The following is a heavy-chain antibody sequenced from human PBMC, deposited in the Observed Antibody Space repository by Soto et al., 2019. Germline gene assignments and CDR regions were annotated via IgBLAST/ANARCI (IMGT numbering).Heavy chain of an antibody. J-gene: IGHJ6*02. CDR2: SKTKTEGGPT. CDR1: GLPISNAW. V-gene: IGHV3-15*07. CDR3: TTGSVEGV. D-gene: IGHD2-15*01. Sequence: EVQLVESGGGFIQPGGSLRLSCAASGLPISNAWMNWVRQAPGKGLEWVGRSKTKTEGGPTDYAAAVKGRFTVSRDDSKNTLYLQMNSLKTEDTAVYYCTTGSVEGVWGQGTTVTVSS.